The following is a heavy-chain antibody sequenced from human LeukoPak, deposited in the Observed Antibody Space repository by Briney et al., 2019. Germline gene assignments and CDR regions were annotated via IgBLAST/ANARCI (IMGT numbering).Heavy chain of an antibody. CDR1: GYTFTSYY. CDR2: INPSGGST. V-gene: IGHV1-46*01. J-gene: IGHJ4*02. CDR3: ARVTGSGCSGGSCYYFDY. Sequence: ASVKVSCKASGYTFTSYYMHWVRQAPGQGLEWMGIINPSGGSTSYAQKFQGRVTMTRDMSTSTVYMELSSLRSEDTAVYYCARVTGSGCSGGSCYYFDYWGQGTLVTVPS. D-gene: IGHD2-15*01.